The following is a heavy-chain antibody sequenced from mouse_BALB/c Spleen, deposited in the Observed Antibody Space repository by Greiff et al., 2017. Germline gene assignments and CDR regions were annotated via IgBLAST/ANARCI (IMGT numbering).Heavy chain of an antibody. CDR1: GFNIKDTY. D-gene: IGHD2-3*01. CDR3: ARDGYYVDYAMDY. V-gene: IGHV14-3*02. CDR2: IDPANGNT. J-gene: IGHJ4*01. Sequence: EVQRVESGAELVKPGASVKLSCTASGFNIKDTYMHWVKQRPEQGLEWIGRIDPANGNTKYDPKFQGKATITADTSSNTAYLQLSSLTSEDTAVYYCARDGYYVDYAMDYWGQGTSVTVSS.